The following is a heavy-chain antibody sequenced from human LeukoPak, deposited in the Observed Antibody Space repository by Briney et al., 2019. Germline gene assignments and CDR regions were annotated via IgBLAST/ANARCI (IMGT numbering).Heavy chain of an antibody. V-gene: IGHV4-59*08. Sequence: SETLSLTCTVSGGSISGYYWSWIRQPPGKGLEWIGYIYYSGSTNYNPSLKSRVTISVDTSKNQFSLKLSSVTAADTAVYYCARTTLRFRAFDIWGQGTMVTVSS. D-gene: IGHD1-14*01. CDR1: GGSISGYY. CDR2: IYYSGST. J-gene: IGHJ3*02. CDR3: ARTTLRFRAFDI.